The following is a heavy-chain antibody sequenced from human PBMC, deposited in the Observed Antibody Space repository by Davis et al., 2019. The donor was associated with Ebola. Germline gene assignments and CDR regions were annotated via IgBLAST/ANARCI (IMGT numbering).Heavy chain of an antibody. Sequence: GGSLRLSCAASGFTFSGSAMHWVRQASGTGLEWVGRIRSKANSYATAYAASVKGRFTISRDDSKNTAYLQMNSLKTEDTAVYYCTSGITGTRGDYWGQGTLVTVSS. CDR3: TSGITGTRGDY. CDR2: IRSKANSYAT. D-gene: IGHD1-20*01. CDR1: GFTFSGSA. V-gene: IGHV3-73*01. J-gene: IGHJ4*02.